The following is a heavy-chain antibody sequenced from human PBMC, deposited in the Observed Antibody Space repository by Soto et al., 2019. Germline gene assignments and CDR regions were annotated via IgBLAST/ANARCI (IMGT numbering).Heavy chain of an antibody. D-gene: IGHD3-10*01. J-gene: IGHJ3*01. CDR2: IRSKGSGGTS. V-gene: IGHV3-49*04. Sequence: GGSLRLSCTATGFTFGDYAMSWVRQAPGKGLEWVGFIRSKGSGGTSEYAASVKGRFTFSRDDSKSIAYLQMNSLKTEDTAVYYCTRDQPITPWGQGTMVTVSS. CDR1: GFTFGDYA. CDR3: TRDQPITP.